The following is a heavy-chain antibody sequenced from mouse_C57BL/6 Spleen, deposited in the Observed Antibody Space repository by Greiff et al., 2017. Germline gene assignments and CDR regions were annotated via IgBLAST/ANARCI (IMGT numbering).Heavy chain of an antibody. CDR3: AKGASNTLYAMDY. CDR2: IYPGDGDT. J-gene: IGHJ4*01. CDR1: GYAFSSSW. Sequence: VKLVESGPELVKPGASVKISCKASGYAFSSSWMNWVKQRPGKGLEWIGRIYPGDGDTNYNGKFKGKATLTADKSSSTAYMQLSSLTSEDSAVYFCAKGASNTLYAMDYWGQGTSVTVSS. D-gene: IGHD6-2*01. V-gene: IGHV1-82*01.